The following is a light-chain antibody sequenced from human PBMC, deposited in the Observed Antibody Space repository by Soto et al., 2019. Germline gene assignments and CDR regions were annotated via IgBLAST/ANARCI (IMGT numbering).Light chain of an antibody. CDR1: QSVNSNY. CDR2: GAS. Sequence: SPGTLSLSPGERATLSCRASQSVNSNYLAWYQQKPGQAPRLLVYGASSRATGIPDRFSGSGSGTDFTLTISRLEPEDFAVYYCQQYDSSPPITFGQGTRLEIK. J-gene: IGKJ5*01. CDR3: QQYDSSPPIT. V-gene: IGKV3-20*01.